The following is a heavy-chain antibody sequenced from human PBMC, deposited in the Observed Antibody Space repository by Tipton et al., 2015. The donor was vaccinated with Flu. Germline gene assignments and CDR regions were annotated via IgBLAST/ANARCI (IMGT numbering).Heavy chain of an antibody. J-gene: IGHJ3*02. CDR2: IYSSGIT. V-gene: IGHV4-39*07. Sequence: TLSLTCAVSGGSISDSTHYWGWIRQPPGKGLEWVGSIYSSGITQYNPSLNSRVTMSLDATKNEFSLKLTTVTAADTAVYYCARAIGLCSNIKCAEAFYIWDQGTMVTVSS. CDR1: GGSISDSTHY. CDR3: ARAIGLCSNIKCAEAFYI. D-gene: IGHD2-2*01.